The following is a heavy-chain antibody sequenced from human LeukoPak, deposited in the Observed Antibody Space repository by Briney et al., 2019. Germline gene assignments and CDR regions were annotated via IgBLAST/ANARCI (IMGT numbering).Heavy chain of an antibody. CDR3: AGDGSGTYSFDY. Sequence: ASVKVSCKASGYTFTSYGISWVRQAPGQGLEWMGWISAYSGDTNSAQNLQGRVTMTTDTSTSTAYMELRGLRSDDTAVYYCAGDGSGTYSFDYWGQGTLVTVSS. D-gene: IGHD1-26*01. J-gene: IGHJ4*02. CDR1: GYTFTSYG. CDR2: ISAYSGDT. V-gene: IGHV1-18*01.